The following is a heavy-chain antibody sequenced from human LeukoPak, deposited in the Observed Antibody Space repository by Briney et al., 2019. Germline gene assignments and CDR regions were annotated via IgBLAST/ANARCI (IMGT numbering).Heavy chain of an antibody. CDR1: GYTFTSYD. J-gene: IGHJ5*02. Sequence: ASVKVSCKASGYTFTSYDINWVRQATGQGLEWMGWMNPNSGNTGYAQKFQGRVTMTRNTSISTAYMELSSLRSGDTAVYYCARVVDVVVVPAAIEGFDPWGQGTLVTVSS. V-gene: IGHV1-8*01. D-gene: IGHD2-2*02. CDR3: ARVVDVVVVPAAIEGFDP. CDR2: MNPNSGNT.